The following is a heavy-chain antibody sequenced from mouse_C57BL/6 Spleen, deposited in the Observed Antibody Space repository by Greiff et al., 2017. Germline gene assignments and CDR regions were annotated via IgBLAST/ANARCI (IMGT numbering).Heavy chain of an antibody. V-gene: IGHV1-39*01. CDR1: GYSFTDYN. CDR2: INPNYGTT. CDR3: SRSVRGAIDY. J-gene: IGHJ4*01. D-gene: IGHD2-14*01. Sequence: QLQESGPELVKPGDSVKISCKASGYSFTDYNMNWVKQSNGKSLEWIGVINPNYGTTSYNQKIKGKATLTVDHSSSTAYMQLNSLTSEDSAVYYCSRSVRGAIDYWGQGTSVTVSS.